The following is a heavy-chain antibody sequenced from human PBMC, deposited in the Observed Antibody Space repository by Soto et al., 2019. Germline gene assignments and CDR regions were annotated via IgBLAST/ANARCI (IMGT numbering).Heavy chain of an antibody. CDR3: AGVRVLMVYAIHGPFDY. D-gene: IGHD2-8*01. CDR2: IIPIFGTA. CDR1: GGTFSSYA. V-gene: IGHV1-69*12. J-gene: IGHJ4*02. Sequence: QVQLVQSGAEVKKPGSSVKVSCKASGGTFSSYAISWVRQAPGQGLEWMGGIIPIFGTANYAQKFQGRVKITADESTRKAYMELGSLGSEDPAVYYCAGVRVLMVYAIHGPFDYWGQGTLVTVSS.